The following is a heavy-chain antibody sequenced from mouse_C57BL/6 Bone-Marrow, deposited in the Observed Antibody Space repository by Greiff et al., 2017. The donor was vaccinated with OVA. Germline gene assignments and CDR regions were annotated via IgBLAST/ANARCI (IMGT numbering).Heavy chain of an antibody. CDR2: IDPENGDT. J-gene: IGHJ3*01. CDR1: GFNIKDDY. V-gene: IGHV14-4*01. CDR3: TADLTGFAY. Sequence: EVKLMESGAELVRPGASVKLSCTASGFNIKDDYMHWVKQRPEQGLEWIGWIDPENGDTEYASKFQGKATITADTSSNTAYLQLSSLTSEDTAVYYCTADLTGFAYWGQGTLVTVSA. D-gene: IGHD1-1*01.